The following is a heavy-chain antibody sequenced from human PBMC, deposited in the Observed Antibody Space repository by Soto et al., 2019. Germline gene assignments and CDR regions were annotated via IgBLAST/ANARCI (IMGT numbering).Heavy chain of an antibody. CDR2: IYYSRRT. CDR3: ARLANSPSSGWYNCFDY. V-gene: IGHV4-39*01. J-gene: IGHJ4*02. D-gene: IGHD6-19*01. CDR1: GGSIRSSSYY. Sequence: QLQLQESGPGLVKPSETLSLTCTVSGGSIRSSSYYWGWIRQPPGKGLGWIGSIYYSRRTYYNPSLKSRVTISVDTSKNQFSLKLSSVTAADTAVYYCARLANSPSSGWYNCFDYWGQGTLVTVSS.